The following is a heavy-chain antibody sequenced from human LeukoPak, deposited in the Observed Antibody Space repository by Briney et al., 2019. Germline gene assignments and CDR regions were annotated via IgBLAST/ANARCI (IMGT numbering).Heavy chain of an antibody. CDR1: GFLLSTSGVG. CDR3: AQAKLYDYYDSSGPAEYFQH. D-gene: IGHD3-22*01. CDR2: IYWNDDK. J-gene: IGHJ1*01. V-gene: IGHV2-5*01. Sequence: KESGPTLVKPTQTLTLTCTFSGFLLSTSGVGVGWIRQPPGKALEWLALIYWNDDKSYSPSLKSRLTITKDTSKNQVVLTMTNMDPVDTATYYCAQAKLYDYYDSSGPAEYFQHWGQGTLVTVSS.